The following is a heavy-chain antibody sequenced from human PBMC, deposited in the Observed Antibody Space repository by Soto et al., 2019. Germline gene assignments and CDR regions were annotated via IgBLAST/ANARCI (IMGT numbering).Heavy chain of an antibody. J-gene: IGHJ6*02. CDR3: ARDRRVPGIAAAGMADYYGMDV. CDR1: GGTFSSYA. CDR2: IIPIFGTA. D-gene: IGHD6-13*01. Sequence: EASVKVSCKASGGTFSSYAISWVRQAPGQGLEWTGGIIPIFGTANYAQKFQGRVTITADKSTSTAYMELSSLRSEDTAVYYCARDRRVPGIAAAGMADYYGMDVWGQGTTVTVSS. V-gene: IGHV1-69*06.